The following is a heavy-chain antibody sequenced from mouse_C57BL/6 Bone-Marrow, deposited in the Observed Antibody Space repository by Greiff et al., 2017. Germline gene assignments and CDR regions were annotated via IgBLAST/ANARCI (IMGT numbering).Heavy chain of an antibody. CDR3: ARFSHYYGSSYYAMDY. D-gene: IGHD1-1*01. Sequence: VQLQQSGAELVKPGASVKLSCKASGYTFTSYWMHWVKQRPGQGLEWIGMIHPNSGSTNYNEKFKSKATLTVDKSSSTAYMQLSSLTSEDSAVYCCARFSHYYGSSYYAMDYWGQGTSVTVSS. CDR1: GYTFTSYW. V-gene: IGHV1-64*01. J-gene: IGHJ4*01. CDR2: IHPNSGST.